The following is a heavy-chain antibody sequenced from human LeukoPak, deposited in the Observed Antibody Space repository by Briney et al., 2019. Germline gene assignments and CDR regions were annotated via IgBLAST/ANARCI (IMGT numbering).Heavy chain of an antibody. V-gene: IGHV3-23*01. CDR3: AKSAVGHNFDY. D-gene: IGHD4-23*01. CDR2: ISTSGGST. CDR1: GFTFSSYW. J-gene: IGHJ4*02. Sequence: PGGSLRLSCAASGFTFSSYWMHWVRQAPGKGLEWVSVISTSGGSTYYADSVKGRFTISRDNSKNTLYLRMDSLGAEDTAVYYCAKSAVGHNFDYWGQGTLVTVSS.